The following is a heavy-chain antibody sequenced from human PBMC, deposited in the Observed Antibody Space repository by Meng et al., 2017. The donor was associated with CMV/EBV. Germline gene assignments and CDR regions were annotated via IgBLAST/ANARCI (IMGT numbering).Heavy chain of an antibody. CDR3: ARDDPRTSGLVCAFDI. CDR1: GFTFSSYG. CDR2: ISSSSSYI. V-gene: IGHV3-21*01. Sequence: GGSLRLSCAASGFTFSSYGMHWVRQAPGKGLEWVSSISSSSSYIYYADSVKGRFTISRDNAKNSLYLQMNSLRAEDTAVYYCARDDPRTSGLVCAFDIWGQGTMVTVSS. D-gene: IGHD6-25*01. J-gene: IGHJ3*02.